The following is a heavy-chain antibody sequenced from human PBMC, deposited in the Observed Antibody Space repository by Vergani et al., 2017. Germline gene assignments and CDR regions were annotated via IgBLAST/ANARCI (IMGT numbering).Heavy chain of an antibody. V-gene: IGHV3-30*02. J-gene: IGHJ4*02. CDR1: GFTFSGYG. CDR3: VKDAGSYENFFDS. CDR2: IRYDGGNK. Sequence: QVQLVESGGGVVQPGGSLRLSCAASGFTFSGYGMHWVRQAPGKGLAWVAFIRYDGGNKDYADSGKGRFTISRDNSRDTLYLQMNSLRPEDTATYYCVKDAGSYENFFDSWGQGTLVTVSS. D-gene: IGHD1-26*01.